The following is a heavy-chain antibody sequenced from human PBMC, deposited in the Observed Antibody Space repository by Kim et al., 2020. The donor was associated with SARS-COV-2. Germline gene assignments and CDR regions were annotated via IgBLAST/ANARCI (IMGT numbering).Heavy chain of an antibody. CDR3: ARGDSCWYLTPLDY. Sequence: SETLSLTCAVYGGSFSGYYCSWIRQPPGPGLEWIGEINPSGGPNYNPSLKSRVTISVDTSKNQFSLKLSSVTAAATAVYDCARGDSCWYLTPLDYWGQGTLVTVSA. CDR1: GGSFSGYY. CDR2: INPSGGP. D-gene: IGHD6-19*01. V-gene: IGHV4-34*01. J-gene: IGHJ4*02.